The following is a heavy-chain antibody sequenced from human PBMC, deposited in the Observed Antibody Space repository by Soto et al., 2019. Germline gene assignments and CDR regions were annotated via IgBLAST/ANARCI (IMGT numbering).Heavy chain of an antibody. CDR2: MNPNSGNT. CDR1: GYTFTSYD. Sequence: ASVKVSCKASGYTFTSYDINWVRQATGQGFEYLGWMNPNSGNTGYVKKLQGRVTMTTDTSTSTAYMELRSLRSDDTAVYYCARARIVVVPAYYYYYGMDVWGQGTTVTVSS. J-gene: IGHJ6*02. V-gene: IGHV1-8*01. CDR3: ARARIVVVPAYYYYYGMDV. D-gene: IGHD2-2*01.